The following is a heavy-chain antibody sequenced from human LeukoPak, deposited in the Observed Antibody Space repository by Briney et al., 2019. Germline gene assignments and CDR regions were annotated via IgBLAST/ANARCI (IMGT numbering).Heavy chain of an antibody. CDR2: INPSGGST. CDR1: GYTFTSYY. D-gene: IGHD6-6*01. J-gene: IGHJ4*02. CDR3: ARDGPRIAALGEDFDY. Sequence: ASVKVFCKASGYTFTSYYMHWVRQAPGQGLEWMGIINPSGGSTSYAQKFQGRVTMTRDTSTSTVYMELSSLRSEVTAVYYCARDGPRIAALGEDFDYWGQGTLVTVSS. V-gene: IGHV1-46*01.